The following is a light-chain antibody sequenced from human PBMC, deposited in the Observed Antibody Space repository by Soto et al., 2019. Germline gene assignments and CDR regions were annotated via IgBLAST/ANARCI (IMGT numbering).Light chain of an antibody. CDR2: LNSDGSH. J-gene: IGLJ2*01. Sequence: QPVLPQSPSASASLGASVKLTCTLSSGHSNYAIAWHQQQSEKGPRYLMKLNSDGSHSKGDGIPDRFSGSSSGAERYLTISSLQSEDEADYYCQTWGSGIVVFGGGTKVTVL. CDR1: SGHSNYA. V-gene: IGLV4-69*01. CDR3: QTWGSGIVV.